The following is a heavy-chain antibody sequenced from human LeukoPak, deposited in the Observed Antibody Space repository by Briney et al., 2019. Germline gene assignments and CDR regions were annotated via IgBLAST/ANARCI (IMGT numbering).Heavy chain of an antibody. V-gene: IGHV4-59*01. CDR1: GGSISSYY. CDR2: IYYSGGT. Sequence: SETLSLTCTVPGGSISSYYWTWIRLPPGKGLEWIGYIYYSGGTNYNPSLKSRVTISLDTSKNQFSLRLTSVTAADTAVYYCARQVRPDVWGKGTTVTVSS. J-gene: IGHJ6*04. CDR3: ARQVRPDV.